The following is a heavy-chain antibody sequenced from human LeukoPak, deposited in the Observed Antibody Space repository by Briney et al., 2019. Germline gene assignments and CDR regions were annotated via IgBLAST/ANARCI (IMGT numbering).Heavy chain of an antibody. CDR3: ARDATTAVGVVYMDV. CDR2: ISSSGSTI. V-gene: IGHV3-48*03. D-gene: IGHD6-13*01. CDR1: GFTFSSYE. J-gene: IGHJ6*03. Sequence: GGSLRLSCAASGFTFSSYEMNWVRQAPGKGLEWVSYISSSGSTIYYADSVKGRFTISRDNAKNSVYLQMDSLRAEDTAVYFCARDATTAVGVVYMDVWGRGTTVTISS.